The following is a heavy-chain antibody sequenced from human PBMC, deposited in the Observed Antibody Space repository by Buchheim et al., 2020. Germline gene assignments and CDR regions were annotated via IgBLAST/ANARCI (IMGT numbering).Heavy chain of an antibody. J-gene: IGHJ4*02. CDR2: ISSDDNTI. CDR3: AGARTGSTWSRIDY. D-gene: IGHD6-13*01. CDR1: GLTFSDYH. V-gene: IGHV3-11*01. Sequence: QVQLVESGGGLVKPGGSLRLSCAASGLTFSDYHMSWIRQAPGKGLEWISFISSDDNTIYDADSVKGRFTISRDNAKHSLSLQMNSLRAEDTAVYYCAGARTGSTWSRIDYWGQGTL.